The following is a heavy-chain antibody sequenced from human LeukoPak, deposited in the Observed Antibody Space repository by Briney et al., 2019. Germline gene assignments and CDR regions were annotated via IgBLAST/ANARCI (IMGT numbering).Heavy chain of an antibody. D-gene: IGHD3-16*01. J-gene: IGHJ4*02. Sequence: SQTLSLTCTVSGGSISSGDYYWSWIRQPPGKGLEWIGYIYYSGSTYYNPSLKSRVTISVDTSKNQFSLKLSSVTAADTAVYYCARGIMGGVPYYFDYWGQGTLVTVSS. CDR1: GGSISSGDYY. V-gene: IGHV4-30-4*08. CDR2: IYYSGST. CDR3: ARGIMGGVPYYFDY.